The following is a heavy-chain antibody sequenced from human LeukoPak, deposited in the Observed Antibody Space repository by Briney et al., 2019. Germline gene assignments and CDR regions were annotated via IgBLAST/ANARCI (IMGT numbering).Heavy chain of an antibody. CDR2: INHNGST. CDR3: ARGARTLRYFDWAPFDY. V-gene: IGHV4-34*01. J-gene: IGHJ4*02. D-gene: IGHD3-9*01. Sequence: PSETLSLTCAVYGGSFSGYYWSRIRQPPGKGLEWIGEINHNGSTNYNPSLKSRVTISVDTSKNQFSLKLSSVTAADTAVYYCARGARTLRYFDWAPFDYWGQGTLVTVSS. CDR1: GGSFSGYY.